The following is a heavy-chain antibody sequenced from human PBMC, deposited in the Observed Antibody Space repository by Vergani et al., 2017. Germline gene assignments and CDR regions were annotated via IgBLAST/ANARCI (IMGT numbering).Heavy chain of an antibody. Sequence: EVQLVESGGGLVKPGGSLRLSCAASGFPFSSYSMNWVRQAPGKGLEWVSSISSSSSYIYYADSVKGRFTISRDKAKNSLYLQMNSLRAEDTAVYYCARDGGYSGYDSYFDYWGQGTLVTVSS. D-gene: IGHD5-12*01. J-gene: IGHJ4*02. CDR2: ISSSSSYI. CDR3: ARDGGYSGYDSYFDY. CDR1: GFPFSSYS. V-gene: IGHV3-21*01.